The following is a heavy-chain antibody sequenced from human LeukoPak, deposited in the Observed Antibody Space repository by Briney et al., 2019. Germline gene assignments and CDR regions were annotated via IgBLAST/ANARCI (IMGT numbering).Heavy chain of an antibody. CDR2: IYYSGST. Sequence: PSETLSLTCTVSGGSISSYYWSWIRQPPGKGLEWIGYIYYSGSTNYNPSLKSRVTISVDTSKNQFSLKLSSVTAADTAVYYCARWTRRDGYRGHDLNFDYWGQGTLVTVSS. V-gene: IGHV4-59*01. CDR3: ARWTRRDGYRGHDLNFDY. D-gene: IGHD5-24*01. J-gene: IGHJ4*02. CDR1: GGSISSYY.